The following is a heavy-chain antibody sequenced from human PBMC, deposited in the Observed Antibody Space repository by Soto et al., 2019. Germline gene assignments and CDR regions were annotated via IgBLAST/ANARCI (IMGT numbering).Heavy chain of an antibody. Sequence: QVQLVQSVAEVKKPGSSVKVSCKASGGTFSRLGINWVRLAPGQRLEWMGGIIPISETTHYAQIFPDRATIVADMSTATAYMELSRLTFEATAVYYCARALLSHSSDSGGYDSYFHGMEVWGQGTPVTVSS. CDR1: GGTFSRLG. CDR2: IIPISETT. D-gene: IGHD3-22*01. V-gene: IGHV1-69*06. J-gene: IGHJ6*02. CDR3: ARALLSHSSDSGGYDSYFHGMEV.